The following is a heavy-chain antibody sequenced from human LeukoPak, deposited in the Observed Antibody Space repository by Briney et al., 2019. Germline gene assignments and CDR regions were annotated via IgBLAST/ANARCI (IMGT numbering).Heavy chain of an antibody. CDR2: INHSGRT. CDR3: AKYGPGSGRYSTSWYFHQ. D-gene: IGHD1-26*01. CDR1: GGSFSDYY. V-gene: IGHV4-34*01. Sequence: SETLSLTCAVYGGSFSDYYWTWIRQSPGKGLEWIGEINHSGRTNYNPSLESRVTISLDTSKNQFSLKLNSVTGADTAVYYCAKYGPGSGRYSTSWYFHQWGQGTLVTVSS. J-gene: IGHJ4*02.